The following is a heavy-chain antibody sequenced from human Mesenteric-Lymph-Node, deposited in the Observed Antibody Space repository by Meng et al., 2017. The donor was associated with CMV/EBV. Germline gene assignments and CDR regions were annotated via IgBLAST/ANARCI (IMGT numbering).Heavy chain of an antibody. CDR1: GFTFNSYW. Sequence: GESLKISCAASGFTFNSYWMHWVHQAPGKGLVWVSRVNTDGSSTKYADSVKGRFTISRDNAKNTLHLQMNNLRVEDTSLYFCARAPSGDPDYWGQGTLVTVSS. V-gene: IGHV3-74*03. D-gene: IGHD7-27*01. CDR3: ARAPSGDPDY. CDR2: VNTDGSST. J-gene: IGHJ4*02.